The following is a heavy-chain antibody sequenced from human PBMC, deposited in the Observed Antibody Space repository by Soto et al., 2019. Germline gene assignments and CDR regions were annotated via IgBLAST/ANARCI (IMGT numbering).Heavy chain of an antibody. CDR1: GFTSRNAW. D-gene: IGHD1-1*01. V-gene: IGHV3-15*07. Sequence: GGSLRLSYAASGFTSRNAWMNWVRQAPGKGLEWVGRIKSKTDGGTTDYAAPVKGRFTISRDDSKNTLYLQMNSLKTEDTAVYYCTTDHMEPMTFDLKWGQGTLVTVSS. J-gene: IGHJ4*02. CDR3: TTDHMEPMTFDLK. CDR2: IKSKTDGGTT.